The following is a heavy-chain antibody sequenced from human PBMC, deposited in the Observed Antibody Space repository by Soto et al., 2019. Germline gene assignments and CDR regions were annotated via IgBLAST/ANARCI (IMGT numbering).Heavy chain of an antibody. D-gene: IGHD1-26*01. CDR2: IGGRHTT. V-gene: IGHV3-23*01. CDR3: TRHSGNNQAGSNFDS. Sequence: GGSMRLSCSAAGFSFSGHAMSWVRRAQGKGLEWVSTIGGRHTTYYADSLKGRFTISRDNSNNMLYLQMNSLGAEDTAVYYCTRHSGNNQAGSNFDSWGQRTLGTFAT. CDR1: GFSFSGHA. J-gene: IGHJ4*02.